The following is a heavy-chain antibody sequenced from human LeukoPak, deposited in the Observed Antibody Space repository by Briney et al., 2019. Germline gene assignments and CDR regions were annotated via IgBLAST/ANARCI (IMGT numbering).Heavy chain of an antibody. Sequence: GGSLRLSCAASGFTFSDYYMSWIRQAPGKGLEWVSYISSSGSTIYYADSVKGRFTISRDNAKNSLYLQMNSLRAEDTAVYYCAKDGYDYYYYYMDVWGKGTTVTVSS. CDR2: ISSSGSTI. J-gene: IGHJ6*03. V-gene: IGHV3-11*01. CDR3: AKDGYDYYYYYMDV. CDR1: GFTFSDYY. D-gene: IGHD1-1*01.